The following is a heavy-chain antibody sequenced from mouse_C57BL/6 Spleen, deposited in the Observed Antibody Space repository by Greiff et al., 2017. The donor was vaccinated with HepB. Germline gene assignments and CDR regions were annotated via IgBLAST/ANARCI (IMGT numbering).Heavy chain of an antibody. Sequence: QVQLQQSGAELVRPGASVKLSCKASGYTFTDYYINWVKQRPGQGLEWIARIYPGSGNTYYNEKFKGKATLTAEKSSSTAYMQLSSLTSEDSAVYFCHYGRGAMDYWGQGTSVTVSS. CDR1: GYTFTDYY. CDR2: IYPGSGNT. V-gene: IGHV1-76*01. CDR3: HYGRGAMDY. D-gene: IGHD1-1*01. J-gene: IGHJ4*01.